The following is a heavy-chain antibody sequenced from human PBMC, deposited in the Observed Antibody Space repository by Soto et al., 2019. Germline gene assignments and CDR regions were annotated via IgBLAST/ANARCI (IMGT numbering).Heavy chain of an antibody. J-gene: IGHJ4*02. Sequence: GASVKVYCKASGGTFSSYAISWVRQAPGQGLEWMGGIIPIFGTANYAQKFQGRVTITADESTSTAYMELSSLRSEDTAVYYCARSLEAAGWYFDYWGQGTLVTVSS. V-gene: IGHV1-69*13. D-gene: IGHD6-19*01. CDR3: ARSLEAAGWYFDY. CDR2: IIPIFGTA. CDR1: GGTFSSYA.